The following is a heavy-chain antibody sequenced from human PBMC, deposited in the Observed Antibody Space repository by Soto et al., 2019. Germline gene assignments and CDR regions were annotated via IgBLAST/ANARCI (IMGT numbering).Heavy chain of an antibody. Sequence: QVQLVQSGAEVKKPGSSVKVSCKASGATFSSYAISWVRQAPGQGLEWMGGIIPIFGTANYAQKFQGRVTITADESTSTAYMELSSLRSEDTAVYYCARGRKLLWFGEVDYYSGMDVWGQGTTVTVSS. CDR1: GATFSSYA. CDR3: ARGRKLLWFGEVDYYSGMDV. V-gene: IGHV1-69*01. J-gene: IGHJ6*02. D-gene: IGHD3-10*01. CDR2: IIPIFGTA.